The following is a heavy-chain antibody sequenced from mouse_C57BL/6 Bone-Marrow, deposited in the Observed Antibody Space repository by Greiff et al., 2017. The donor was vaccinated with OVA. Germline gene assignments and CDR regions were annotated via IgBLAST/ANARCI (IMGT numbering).Heavy chain of an antibody. D-gene: IGHD4-1*01. J-gene: IGHJ3*01. CDR3: ARGSGTFAY. V-gene: IGHV1-64*01. Sequence: QVQLQQPGAELVKPGASVKLSCTASGYTFTSYWMHWVKQRPGQGLEWIGMIHPNSGSTNYNEKLKSKATLTVDNSSSTAYMQLSSLTSEDSAVYYCARGSGTFAYWGQGTLVTVSA. CDR1: GYTFTSYW. CDR2: IHPNSGST.